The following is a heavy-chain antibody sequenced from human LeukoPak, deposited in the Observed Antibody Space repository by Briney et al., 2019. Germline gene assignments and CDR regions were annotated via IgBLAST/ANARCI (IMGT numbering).Heavy chain of an antibody. J-gene: IGHJ4*02. Sequence: GASVKVSCKASGYTFTSYAMNWVRQAPGQGLEWMGWINTNTGNPTYAQGFTGRFVFSLDTSVSTAYLQISSLKAEDTAVYYCARDLPPAVVTAKSFDYWGQGTLVTVSS. V-gene: IGHV7-4-1*02. CDR2: INTNTGNP. D-gene: IGHD2-21*02. CDR3: ARDLPPAVVTAKSFDY. CDR1: GYTFTSYA.